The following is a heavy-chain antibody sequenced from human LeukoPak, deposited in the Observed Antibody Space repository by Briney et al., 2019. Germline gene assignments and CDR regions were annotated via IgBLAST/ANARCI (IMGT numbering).Heavy chain of an antibody. Sequence: KPSETLSLTCAVSGYSISSGYYWGWIRQPPGKGLEWNGSIYHSGSTYYNPSLKSRVTISVDTSKNQFSLKLSSVTAADTAVYYCARQIGYCSGGICYSYFDYWGQGTLVTVSS. D-gene: IGHD2-15*01. J-gene: IGHJ4*02. CDR2: IYHSGST. CDR1: GYSISSGYY. V-gene: IGHV4-38-2*01. CDR3: ARQIGYCSGGICYSYFDY.